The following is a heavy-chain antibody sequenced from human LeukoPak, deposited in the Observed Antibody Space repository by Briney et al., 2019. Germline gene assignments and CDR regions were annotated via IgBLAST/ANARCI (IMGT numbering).Heavy chain of an antibody. Sequence: PGGSLRLSCAASGFTFSSYAMTWVRQAPGKGLGWVSAMSGSGGSIYYTDSVKGRFTISRDNSKNTLYLQMNSLRAEDTAVYYCAKMPESSGWYNFDYWGQGTLVTVSS. J-gene: IGHJ4*02. V-gene: IGHV3-23*01. CDR1: GFTFSSYA. D-gene: IGHD6-19*01. CDR2: MSGSGGSI. CDR3: AKMPESSGWYNFDY.